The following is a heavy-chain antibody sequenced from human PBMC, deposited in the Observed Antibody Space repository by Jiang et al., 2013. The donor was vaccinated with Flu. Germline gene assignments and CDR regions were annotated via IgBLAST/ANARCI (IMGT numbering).Heavy chain of an antibody. CDR3: ARAAASWGYYYVDY. D-gene: IGHD3-22*01. J-gene: IGHJ4*02. Sequence: LLKPSETLSLTCTVSGGSISSSSYYWGWIRQPPGKGLEWIGSIYYSGSTYYNPSLKSRVTISVDTSKNLFSLNLSSVTAADTAVYYCARAAASWGYYYVDYWGQGTLVTVSS. CDR1: GGSISSSSYY. CDR2: IYYSGST. V-gene: IGHV4-39*07.